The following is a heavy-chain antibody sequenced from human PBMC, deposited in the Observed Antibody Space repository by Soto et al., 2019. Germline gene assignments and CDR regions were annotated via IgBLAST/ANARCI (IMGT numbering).Heavy chain of an antibody. Sequence: ASVKVSCKASGYTFTSYGISWVRQAPGQGLEWMGWISAYNGNTNYAQKLQGRVTMTTDTSTSTAYMELRSLRSDDTAVYYCARDCSSTSCYSYYHYGMDVWGQGTTVTVSS. J-gene: IGHJ6*02. CDR2: ISAYNGNT. CDR3: ARDCSSTSCYSYYHYGMDV. V-gene: IGHV1-18*04. CDR1: GYTFTSYG. D-gene: IGHD2-2*01.